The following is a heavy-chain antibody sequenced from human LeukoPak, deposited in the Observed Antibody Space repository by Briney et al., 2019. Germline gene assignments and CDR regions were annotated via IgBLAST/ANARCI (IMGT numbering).Heavy chain of an antibody. J-gene: IGHJ4*02. CDR3: ARLSQQQLVYAYYFDY. Sequence: ASVKVSCKASGYTFTSYDINWVRQAPGQGLEWMGIINPSGGSTSYAQKFQGRVTMTRDTSTSTVYMELSSLRSEDTAVYYCARLSQQQLVYAYYFDYWGQGTLVTVSS. D-gene: IGHD6-13*01. CDR2: INPSGGST. CDR1: GYTFTSYD. V-gene: IGHV1-46*01.